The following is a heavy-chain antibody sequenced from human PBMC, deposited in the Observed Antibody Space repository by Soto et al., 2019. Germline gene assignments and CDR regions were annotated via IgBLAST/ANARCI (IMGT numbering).Heavy chain of an antibody. D-gene: IGHD3-22*01. J-gene: IGHJ6*02. V-gene: IGHV6-1*01. Sequence: SQTPSLTCAISGDSVSSNGAASNWIRQSATRGLEWLARTYYRSTWHSDYAVSVKSRITMNTDTSRNQFSLHLNSVTPEDTAVYYCARGSNYYDSSGYYSGPHDYYGMDVWGQGTTVTVSS. CDR2: TYYRSTWHS. CDR1: GDSVSSNGAA. CDR3: ARGSNYYDSSGYYSGPHDYYGMDV.